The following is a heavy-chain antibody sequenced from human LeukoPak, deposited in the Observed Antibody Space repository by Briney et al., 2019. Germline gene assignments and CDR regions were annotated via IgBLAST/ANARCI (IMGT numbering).Heavy chain of an antibody. CDR3: ARGGNTYLLPFDY. J-gene: IGHJ4*02. CDR2: ISCSGSTI. V-gene: IGHV3-48*03. Sequence: GGSLRLSCAACGFTFSSYEMKWVRQARGKGLEGVSYISCSGSTIYYAASVKRRFTISRDNAKNSLYLQMNSLRAEATAVYYCARGGNTYLLPFDYWGQGTLVTVSS. D-gene: IGHD1/OR15-1a*01. CDR1: GFTFSSYE.